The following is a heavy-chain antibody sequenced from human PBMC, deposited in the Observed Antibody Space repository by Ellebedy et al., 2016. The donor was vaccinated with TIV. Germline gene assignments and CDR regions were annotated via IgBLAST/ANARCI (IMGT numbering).Heavy chain of an antibody. CDR3: ARDEMATDY. CDR2: IWYDGSNK. CDR1: GFPFGRFG. Sequence: GGSLRLSCAASGFPFGRFGMHWVRQAPGKGLEWVALIWYDGSNKYYADSVKGRFTISRDNAKNSLYLQMNSLSAEDTAVYFCARDEMATDYWGQGTLVTVSS. V-gene: IGHV3-33*01. J-gene: IGHJ4*02. D-gene: IGHD5-24*01.